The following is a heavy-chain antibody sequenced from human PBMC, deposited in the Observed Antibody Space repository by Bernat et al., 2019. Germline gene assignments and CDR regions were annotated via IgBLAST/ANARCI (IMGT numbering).Heavy chain of an antibody. Sequence: EVELVESGGTLVQPGGSLRLSCAASGFMFTKYAMHWVRQAPGKGPEYLSSILVSGDSTQYANSVKGRFIISRDNSKNTLYLHMGSLRPDDMAVYYCARDKDGGYAFDHWGQGTLVTVSS. CDR2: ILVSGDST. CDR3: ARDKDGGYAFDH. D-gene: IGHD5-12*01. CDR1: GFMFTKYA. J-gene: IGHJ4*02. V-gene: IGHV3-64*01.